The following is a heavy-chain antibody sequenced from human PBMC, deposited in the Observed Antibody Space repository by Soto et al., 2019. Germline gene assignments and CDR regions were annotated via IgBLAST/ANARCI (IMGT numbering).Heavy chain of an antibody. J-gene: IGHJ4*02. CDR1: GGTFSSYA. V-gene: IGHV1-18*01. CDR2: ISAYNGNT. Sequence: ASVKVSCKASGGTFSSYAISWVRQAPGQGLEWMGWISAYNGNTNYTQKFQGRLTMTTDTSTNTAYMELRSLRSDDTAGYYCARAASSSSDYWGQGTLVTVSS. CDR3: ARAASSSSDY. D-gene: IGHD6-6*01.